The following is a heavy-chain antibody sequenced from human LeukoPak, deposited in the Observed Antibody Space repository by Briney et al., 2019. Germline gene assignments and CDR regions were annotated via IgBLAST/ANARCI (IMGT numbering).Heavy chain of an antibody. CDR2: ISGSGGST. Sequence: GGSLRLSCAASGFTFNNYAMGWVRQAPGKGLEWVSAISGSGGSTYYADSVKGRFTISRDNSKNTLYLQMNSLRAEDTAVYYCAKDRIIAAAGTKDYWGQGTLVTVSS. D-gene: IGHD6-13*01. V-gene: IGHV3-23*01. CDR3: AKDRIIAAAGTKDY. J-gene: IGHJ4*02. CDR1: GFTFNNYA.